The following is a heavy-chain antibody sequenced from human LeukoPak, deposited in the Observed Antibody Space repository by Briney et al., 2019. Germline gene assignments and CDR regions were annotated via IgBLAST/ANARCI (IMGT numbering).Heavy chain of an antibody. D-gene: IGHD2-21*02. CDR1: GFTFSSYG. CDR2: IWYDGSNK. V-gene: IGHV3-33*06. Sequence: PGRSLGLSCAASGFTFSSYGMHWVRQAPGKGLEWVAVIWYDGSNKYYTDSVKGRFTISRDNSKNTLYLQMNSLRAEDTAVYYCAKGDGGGDCYSNYWGQGTLVTVSS. CDR3: AKGDGGGDCYSNY. J-gene: IGHJ4*02.